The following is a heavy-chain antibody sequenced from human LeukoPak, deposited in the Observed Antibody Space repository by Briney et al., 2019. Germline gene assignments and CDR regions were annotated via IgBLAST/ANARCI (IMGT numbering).Heavy chain of an antibody. D-gene: IGHD6-19*01. CDR1: GFTFTSFW. J-gene: IGHJ4*02. CDR3: AGSGWQVYLDY. CDR2: IKQDGSEK. V-gene: IGHV3-7*01. Sequence: PGGSLRLSCAASGFTFTSFWMTWVRQAPGKGLEWVANIKQDGSEKYYVDSVRGRFTISRDNAKNSLYLQMNSLRAEDTAVCYCAGSGWQVYLDYWGQGTLVTVSS.